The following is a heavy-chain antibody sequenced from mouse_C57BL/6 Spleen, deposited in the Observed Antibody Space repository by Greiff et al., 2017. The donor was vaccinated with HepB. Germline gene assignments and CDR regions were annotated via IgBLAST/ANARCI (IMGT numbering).Heavy chain of an antibody. CDR3: ARERGTDWYFDV. V-gene: IGHV1-22*01. D-gene: IGHD3-3*01. CDR1: GYTFTDYN. Sequence: EVQLQQSGPELVKPGASVKMSCKASGYTFTDYNMHWVKQSHGKSLEWIGYINPNNGGTSYNQKFKGKATLTVNKSSSTAYMELRSLTSEDSAVYYCARERGTDWYFDVWGTGTTVTVSS. J-gene: IGHJ1*03. CDR2: INPNNGGT.